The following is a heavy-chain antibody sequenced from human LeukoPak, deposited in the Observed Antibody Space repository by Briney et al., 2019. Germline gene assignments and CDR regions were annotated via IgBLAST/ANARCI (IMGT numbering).Heavy chain of an antibody. Sequence: SETLSPTCTVSGGSISSYYWSWIRQPPGKGLEWIGYIYYSGSTNYNPSLKSRVTISVDTSKNQFSLKLSSVTAADTAVYYCASTLVAAAGTKWAAFDIWGQGTMVTVSS. CDR2: IYYSGST. V-gene: IGHV4-59*01. CDR1: GGSISSYY. CDR3: ASTLVAAAGTKWAAFDI. J-gene: IGHJ3*02. D-gene: IGHD6-13*01.